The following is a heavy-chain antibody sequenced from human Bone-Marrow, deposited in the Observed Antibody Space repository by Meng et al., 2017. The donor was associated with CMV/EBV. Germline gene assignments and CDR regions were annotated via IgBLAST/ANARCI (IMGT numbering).Heavy chain of an antibody. CDR2: IYSGGST. D-gene: IGHD6-13*01. Sequence: GGSLRLSCAASGFTVSSNYMSWVRQAPGKGLEWVSVIYSGGSTYYADSVKGRFTISRDNSKNTLYLQMNSLRAEDTAVYYCARVKGAAAVYGMDVWGQGTTVTVSS. J-gene: IGHJ6*02. V-gene: IGHV3-53*01. CDR1: GFTVSSNY. CDR3: ARVKGAAAVYGMDV.